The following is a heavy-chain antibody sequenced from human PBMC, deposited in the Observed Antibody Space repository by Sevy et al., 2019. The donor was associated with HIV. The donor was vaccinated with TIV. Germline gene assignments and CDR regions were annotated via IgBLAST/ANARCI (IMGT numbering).Heavy chain of an antibody. Sequence: GGSLRLSCAASGITLTPYWMHWVRQVPGKGLVWVSRINSDGSSTSYAESVKGRFTISRDNGKNTLYLQMKSLRVEDTAVYFWSAGLYYDDVRGHQEPGDYWGQGVLVTVSS. D-gene: IGHD3-16*01. CDR2: INSDGSST. V-gene: IGHV3-74*01. CDR1: GITLTPYW. CDR3: SAGLYYDDVRGHQEPGDY. J-gene: IGHJ4*02.